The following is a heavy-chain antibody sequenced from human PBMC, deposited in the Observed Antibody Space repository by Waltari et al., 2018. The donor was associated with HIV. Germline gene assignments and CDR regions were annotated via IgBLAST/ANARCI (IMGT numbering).Heavy chain of an antibody. J-gene: IGHJ4*02. CDR2: IYYSGST. Sequence: QVQLQESGPGLVKPSETLSLTCPVSGGSIGSYYWSWIRQPPGKGLEWIGYIYYSGSTNYNPSLKSRVTISVDTSKNQFSLKLSSVTAADTAVYYCASSPGDYWGQGTLVTVSS. CDR3: ASSPGDY. CDR1: GGSIGSYY. V-gene: IGHV4-59*01.